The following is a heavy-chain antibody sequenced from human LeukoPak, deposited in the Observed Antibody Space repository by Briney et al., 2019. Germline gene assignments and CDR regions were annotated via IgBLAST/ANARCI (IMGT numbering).Heavy chain of an antibody. CDR3: ARGDSRPDY. CDR1: GGSISSGGYS. J-gene: IGHJ4*02. CDR2: IYHSQST. D-gene: IGHD5-18*01. V-gene: IGHV4-30-2*01. Sequence: SQTLSLTCAVSGGSISSGGYSWSWIRQPPGKGLEWIGYIYHSQSTNYNPSLKSRVTISEDRSKNQLSLKLSSVTAADTAVYYCARGDSRPDYWGQGILVTVSS.